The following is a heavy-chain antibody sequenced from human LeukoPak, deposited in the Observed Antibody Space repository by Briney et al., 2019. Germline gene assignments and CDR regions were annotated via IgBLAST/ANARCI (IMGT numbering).Heavy chain of an antibody. V-gene: IGHV3-74*01. J-gene: IGHJ3*02. CDR2: INSDGSDT. CDR3: ARGGYHHGFDI. Sequence: GGSLRLSCAASGFTFNSYWFHWVRQAPGKGLVWVSRINSDGSDTIYADSMKGRFTISRDNAKSTVYLQMNSLKAEDTAVYYCARGGYHHGFDIWGLGTMVAVSS. D-gene: IGHD2-15*01. CDR1: GFTFNSYW.